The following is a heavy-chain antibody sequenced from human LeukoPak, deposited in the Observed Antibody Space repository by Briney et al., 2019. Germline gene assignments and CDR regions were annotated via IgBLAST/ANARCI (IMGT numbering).Heavy chain of an antibody. CDR2: IYYSGST. J-gene: IGHJ4*02. CDR1: GGSISSSSYY. Sequence: SETLSLTCTVSGGSISSSSYYWGWIRQPPGKGLEWLGSIYYSGSTYYNPSLKSRVTISVDTSKNQFSLKLSSVTAADTAVYYCARLYDYVWGSYYPFDYWGQGTLVTVSS. D-gene: IGHD3-16*01. CDR3: ARLYDYVWGSYYPFDY. V-gene: IGHV4-39*01.